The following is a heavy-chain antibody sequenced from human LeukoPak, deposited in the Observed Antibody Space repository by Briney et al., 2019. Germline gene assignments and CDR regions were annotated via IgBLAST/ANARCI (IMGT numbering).Heavy chain of an antibody. Sequence: SETLSLTCTVSGGSISGSTYYWGWIRQLPGKGLEWIGSIVYSGTTHYDPSLKSRVTISVDTSKSQFSLRLSSVTAADTAVYYCARDSPHPLSSGYYYYYSMDVWGQGTTVTVSS. D-gene: IGHD3-22*01. CDR3: ARDSPHPLSSGYYYYYSMDV. CDR1: GGSISGSTYY. CDR2: IVYSGTT. J-gene: IGHJ6*02. V-gene: IGHV4-39*02.